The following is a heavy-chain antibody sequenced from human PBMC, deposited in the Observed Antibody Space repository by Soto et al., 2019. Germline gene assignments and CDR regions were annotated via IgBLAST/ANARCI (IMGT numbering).Heavy chain of an antibody. J-gene: IGHJ4*02. CDR3: ALRRVAYADF. D-gene: IGHD2-2*01. CDR1: EFTVTNNE. CDR2: LYSGGNT. V-gene: IGHV3-53*01. Sequence: GGSLRLSCAASEFTVTNNEMSWVRQAPGKGLEWVSILYSGGNTYYADSVEGRFTISRDGSKNTLYLHMNSLRAEDTAVYYCALRRVAYADFWGQGTLVTVSS.